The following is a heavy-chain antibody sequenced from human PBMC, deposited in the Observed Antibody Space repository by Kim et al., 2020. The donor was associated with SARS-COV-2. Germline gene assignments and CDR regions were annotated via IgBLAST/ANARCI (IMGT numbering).Heavy chain of an antibody. CDR3: ARVNWFGELLLANELDY. J-gene: IGHJ4*02. Sequence: ASVKVSCKASGYTFTGYYMHWVRQAPGQGLEWMGWINPNSGGTNYAQKFQGRVTMTRDTSISTAYMELSRLRSDDTAVYYCARVNWFGELLLANELDYWGQGTLVTVSS. D-gene: IGHD3-10*01. V-gene: IGHV1-2*02. CDR1: GYTFTGYY. CDR2: INPNSGGT.